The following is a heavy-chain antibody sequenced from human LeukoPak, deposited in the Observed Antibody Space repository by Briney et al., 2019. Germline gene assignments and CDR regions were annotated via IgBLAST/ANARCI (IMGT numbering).Heavy chain of an antibody. V-gene: IGHV4-30-4*08. Sequence: PSETLSLTCTVFGDSVSSSNYYWAWFRQPPGKGLEWIGYIYYSGSTYYNPSLKSRVTISVDTSKNQFSLKLSSVTAADTAVYYCARAILEGRFLEWLLRRGWYFDLWGRGTLVTVSS. J-gene: IGHJ2*01. CDR2: IYYSGST. CDR3: ARAILEGRFLEWLLRRGWYFDL. D-gene: IGHD3-3*01. CDR1: GDSVSSSNYY.